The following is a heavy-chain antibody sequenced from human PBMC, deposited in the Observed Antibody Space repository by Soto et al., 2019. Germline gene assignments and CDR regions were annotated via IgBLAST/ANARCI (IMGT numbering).Heavy chain of an antibody. CDR3: ARDGYCSGGRCYRRNDY. Sequence: EVQLVESGGGLVQPGGSLRLSCAASGFTFSGYWMTWARQAPGKGLEWVAQIKDDGSEKFYVDSVKGRFTISRDNADNLLYLQMNSVRAEDTAVYFCARDGYCSGGRCYRRNDYWGQGTLVIVSS. V-gene: IGHV3-7*01. CDR2: IKDDGSEK. CDR1: GFTFSGYW. D-gene: IGHD2-15*01. J-gene: IGHJ4*02.